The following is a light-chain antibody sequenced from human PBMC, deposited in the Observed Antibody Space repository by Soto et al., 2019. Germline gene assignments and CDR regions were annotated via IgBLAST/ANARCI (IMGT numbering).Light chain of an antibody. CDR2: DAS. J-gene: IGKJ3*01. Sequence: EIVMTQSPATLSVSPGERATLSCRASQSVSSYLAWYQQKPGQAPRLLIYDASNTATGIPARFSGSGSGTDFTLTISRLEPEDFAVYYCQQYGSSPPFTFGPGTKVDIK. CDR1: QSVSSY. CDR3: QQYGSSPPFT. V-gene: IGKV3-20*01.